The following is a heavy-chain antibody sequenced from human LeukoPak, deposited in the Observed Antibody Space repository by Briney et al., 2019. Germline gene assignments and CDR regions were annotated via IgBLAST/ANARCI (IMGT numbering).Heavy chain of an antibody. Sequence: SETLSLTCAVYGGSFSGHYWSWIRQPPGKGLEWIGEIYHSGSTNYNPSLKSRVTMSVDKSKNQLSLKLSSVTAADTAVYYCARDPTGTTPYYIDLWGPGTLVTVSS. J-gene: IGHJ4*02. D-gene: IGHD1-1*01. CDR1: GGSFSGHY. V-gene: IGHV4-34*01. CDR3: ARDPTGTTPYYIDL. CDR2: IYHSGST.